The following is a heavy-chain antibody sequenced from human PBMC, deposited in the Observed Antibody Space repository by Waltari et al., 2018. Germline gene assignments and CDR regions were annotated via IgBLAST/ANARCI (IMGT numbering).Heavy chain of an antibody. V-gene: IGHV1-69*14. Sequence: QVQLVQSGAEVKKPGSSVKVSCKASGGTFSSYAISWVRQAPGQGLEWMGGISPIFGTANDAQKVQGRVTITADKATSTAYMELSSLRSEDTAVYYCASGPSSRASYYFDYWGQGTLVTVSS. CDR1: GGTFSSYA. CDR2: ISPIFGTA. D-gene: IGHD6-6*01. J-gene: IGHJ4*02. CDR3: ASGPSSRASYYFDY.